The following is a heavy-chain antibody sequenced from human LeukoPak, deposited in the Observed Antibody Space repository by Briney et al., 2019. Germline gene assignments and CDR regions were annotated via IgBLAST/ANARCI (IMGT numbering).Heavy chain of an antibody. V-gene: IGHV3-21*01. CDR2: ISSSSSYI. Sequence: GSLRLSFAASGITFQSYNMKLVRQAPGKGLELVPSISSSSSYIYYADSVKGRFTISRDNAKNSLYLQMNSLRAEDTAVYYCASPIWFGDLGTMVVWGQGTTVTVSS. D-gene: IGHD3-10*01. J-gene: IGHJ6*02. CDR1: GITFQSYN. CDR3: ASPIWFGDLGTMVV.